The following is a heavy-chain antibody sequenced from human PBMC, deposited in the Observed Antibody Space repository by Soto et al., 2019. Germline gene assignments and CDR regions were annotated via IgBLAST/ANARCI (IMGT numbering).Heavy chain of an antibody. CDR2: ISSNGGST. CDR3: ARDIWDSGYYYMDV. J-gene: IGHJ6*03. CDR1: GFTFSSYA. Sequence: HPGGSLRLSCAASGFTFSSYAMHWVRQAPGKGLEYVSAISSNGGSTYYANSVKGRFTISRDNSKNTLYLQMGSLRAEDMAVYYCARDIWDSGYYYMDVWGKGTTVTVSS. V-gene: IGHV3-64*01. D-gene: IGHD3-10*01.